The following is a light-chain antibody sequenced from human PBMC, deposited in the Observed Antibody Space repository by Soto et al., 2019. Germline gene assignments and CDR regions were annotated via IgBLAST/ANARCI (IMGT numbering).Light chain of an antibody. CDR1: QSIGSW. CDR3: QKYNSY. V-gene: IGKV1-5*01. J-gene: IGKJ5*01. Sequence: DFQMTQSPSTLSASVGDKVTMTCRASQSIGSWLAWYQQKPGKAPKVLIYDASSLESGVPSRFSGSGSGTEFTLTISSLQPDDFAPYHCQKYNSYFGQGTRLEIK. CDR2: DAS.